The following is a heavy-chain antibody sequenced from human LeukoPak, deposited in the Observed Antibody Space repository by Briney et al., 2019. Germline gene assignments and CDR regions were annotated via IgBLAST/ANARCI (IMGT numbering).Heavy chain of an antibody. Sequence: PSETLSLTCTVSGGSISSCGYYWSWIRQHPGKGLEWIGYIYYSGSTYYNPSLKSRVTISVDTSKNQFSLKLSSVTAADTAVYYCAGYDSSGYYYAGYWGQGTLVTVSS. J-gene: IGHJ4*02. D-gene: IGHD3-22*01. CDR3: AGYDSSGYYYAGY. CDR2: IYYSGST. CDR1: GGSISSCGYY. V-gene: IGHV4-31*03.